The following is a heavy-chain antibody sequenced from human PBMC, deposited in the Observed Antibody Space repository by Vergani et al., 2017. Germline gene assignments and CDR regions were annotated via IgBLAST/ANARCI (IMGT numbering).Heavy chain of an antibody. V-gene: IGHV4-61*01. CDR1: GSSVSSGSYY. D-gene: IGHD1/OR15-1a*01. Sequence: QVQLQESGPGLVKPSETLSLTCTVSGSSVSSGSYYWSWIRQPPGKGLEWIGYIYYSGSTNYNPSLKSRVTISVDTSKNQFSLKLSSVTAADTAVYYCGKLTHGTLLMGGPIWGHWGQGTLVTVSS. J-gene: IGHJ4*02. CDR2: IYYSGST. CDR3: GKLTHGTLLMGGPIWGH.